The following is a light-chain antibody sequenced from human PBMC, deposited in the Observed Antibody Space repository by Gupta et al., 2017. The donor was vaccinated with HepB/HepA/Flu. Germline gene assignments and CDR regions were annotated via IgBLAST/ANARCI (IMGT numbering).Light chain of an antibody. V-gene: IGKV1-5*03. Sequence: DIQVTQSPSTLSASIGDRLTITCRASESVDNWLAWYQQKPGKAPKLLIYDASNSENGVPSRFSGSGSGTEFSLTINSLQPDDFATYYCQQYKTFPYTFGQGTNLHVK. CDR3: QQYKTFPYT. J-gene: IGKJ2*01. CDR1: ESVDNW. CDR2: DAS.